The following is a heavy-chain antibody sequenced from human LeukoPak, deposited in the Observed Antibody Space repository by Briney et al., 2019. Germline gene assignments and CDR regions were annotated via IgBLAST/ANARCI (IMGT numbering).Heavy chain of an antibody. J-gene: IGHJ5*01. V-gene: IGHV1-8*01. CDR2: MNPNSGNT. CDR1: GYTFTSYD. Sequence: ASVKLSCKASGYTFTSYDINWVRQATGQGLEWMGWMNPNSGNTGYAQKFRGRVTITRNTSISTANMHLSSLRSAAPAVYYCARAGVPLRAIFGVVIYGNWFDPWGQGTLVTVSS. CDR3: ARAGVPLRAIFGVVIYGNWFDP. D-gene: IGHD3-3*01.